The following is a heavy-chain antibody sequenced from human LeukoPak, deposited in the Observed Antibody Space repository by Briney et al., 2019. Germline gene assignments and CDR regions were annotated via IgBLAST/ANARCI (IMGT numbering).Heavy chain of an antibody. V-gene: IGHV3-23*01. CDR3: TKDLMTGFSSGWYFGS. D-gene: IGHD6-19*01. J-gene: IGHJ4*02. Sequence: GGSLRLSCAASGFTFSNAWMNWVRQAPGKGLEWVAVTSGDEDSTHYAESVRGRFIISTDNSKNSLYLQMNSLRAEDTAVYYCTKDLMTGFSSGWYFGSWGQGTLVTVSS. CDR2: TSGDEDST. CDR1: GFTFSNAW.